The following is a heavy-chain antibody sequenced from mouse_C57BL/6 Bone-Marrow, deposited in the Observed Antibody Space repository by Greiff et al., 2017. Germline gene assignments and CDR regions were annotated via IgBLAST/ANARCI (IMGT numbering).Heavy chain of an antibody. V-gene: IGHV1-54*01. CDR3: ARREDYGSPYYFDY. CDR1: GYAFTNYL. Sequence: QVQLKESGAELVRPGTSVKVSCKASGYAFTNYLIEWVKQRPGQGLEWIGVINPGSGGTNYNEKFKGKATLTADKSSSTAYMQLSSLTSEDSAVYFCARREDYGSPYYFDYWGQGTTLTVSS. D-gene: IGHD1-1*01. CDR2: INPGSGGT. J-gene: IGHJ2*01.